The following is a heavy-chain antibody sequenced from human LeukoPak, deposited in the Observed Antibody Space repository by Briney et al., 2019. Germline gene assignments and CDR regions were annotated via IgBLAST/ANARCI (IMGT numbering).Heavy chain of an antibody. CDR3: AKGRRRWLLLRGAFDI. D-gene: IGHD3-22*01. CDR1: PFTFSSYG. Sequence: GGSLRLSCAASPFTFSSYGMHWVRQAPGKGLEWVAFIRYDGSNKYYADSVKGRFTISRDNSKNTLYLQMNSLRAEDTAVYYCAKGRRRWLLLRGAFDIWGQGTMVTVSS. V-gene: IGHV3-30*02. J-gene: IGHJ3*02. CDR2: IRYDGSNK.